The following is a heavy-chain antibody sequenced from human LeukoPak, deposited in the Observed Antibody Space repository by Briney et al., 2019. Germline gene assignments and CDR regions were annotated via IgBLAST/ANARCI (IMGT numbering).Heavy chain of an antibody. CDR3: AIRTALYTTSWSNFDY. D-gene: IGHD6-13*01. J-gene: IGHJ4*02. V-gene: IGHV3-23*01. Sequence: GGSLRLSCAASGFTFSSYAMSWVRQAPGKGLEWVSAISGNGGSTYYADSVKGRFTISRDKSKNTLYVQMNSLRAEDTAVYYCAIRTALYTTSWSNFDYWGQGTLVTVSS. CDR2: ISGNGGST. CDR1: GFTFSSYA.